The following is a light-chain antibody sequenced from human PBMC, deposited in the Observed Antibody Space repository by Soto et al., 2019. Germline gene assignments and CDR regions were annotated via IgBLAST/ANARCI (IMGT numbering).Light chain of an antibody. J-gene: IGKJ4*01. CDR3: LERSRWPRAT. V-gene: IGKV3D-11*02. Sequence: EMVLTQSPATLSLSPGESATLSCRASQNVGHNFSWYQQKSGQPPRRLIHTASSRPTGIPARFSGYGPRTAVTLTISSLEHDDIAVYYCLERSRWPRATFGGGTKVEIK. CDR1: QNVGHN. CDR2: TAS.